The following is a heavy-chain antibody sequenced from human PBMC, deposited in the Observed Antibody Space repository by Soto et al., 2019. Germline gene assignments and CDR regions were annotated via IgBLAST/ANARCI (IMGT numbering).Heavy chain of an antibody. D-gene: IGHD3-22*01. J-gene: IGHJ4*02. CDR2: INAGNGNR. V-gene: IGHV1-3*01. Sequence: QVQLVQSGAEVKKPGASVKVSCKASGYTFTSYAMHWVRQAPGQRLEWMGWINAGNGNRKYSKKFQGRVTITRDTSASRAYMELSSLRSEDTAVYYCARGDYYDIHDYWGQGTLVTVSS. CDR3: ARGDYYDIHDY. CDR1: GYTFTSYA.